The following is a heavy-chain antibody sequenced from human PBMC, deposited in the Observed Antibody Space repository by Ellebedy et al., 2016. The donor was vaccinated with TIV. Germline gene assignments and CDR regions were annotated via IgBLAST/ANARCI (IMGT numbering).Heavy chain of an antibody. CDR3: ARADCTSTACINVDY. Sequence: PGGSLRLSCAASGFTFSSYWMHWVRQAPGKGLVWVSRINSEGSSTSYADSVKGRFTISRDNAKNTLYLQMNSLRVEDTAVYYCARADCTSTACINVDYWGQGTLVTVSS. V-gene: IGHV3-74*01. D-gene: IGHD2-2*01. J-gene: IGHJ4*02. CDR1: GFTFSSYW. CDR2: INSEGSST.